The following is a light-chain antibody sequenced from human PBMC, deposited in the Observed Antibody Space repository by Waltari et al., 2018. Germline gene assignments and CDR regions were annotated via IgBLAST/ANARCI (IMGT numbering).Light chain of an antibody. J-gene: IGKJ3*01. Sequence: EIVMTQSPATLSVSPGERATLSCRASQSVRNNLAWYQQKPGQAPRRLIYGASTRATGIPARFSGSGSGTEFTLTISSLQSEDFAVYYCQQYNNWPPFTFGPGTKVDIK. CDR2: GAS. CDR3: QQYNNWPPFT. CDR1: QSVRNN. V-gene: IGKV3-15*01.